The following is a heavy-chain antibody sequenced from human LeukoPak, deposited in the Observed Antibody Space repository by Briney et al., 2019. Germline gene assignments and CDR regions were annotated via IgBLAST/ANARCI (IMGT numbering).Heavy chain of an antibody. J-gene: IGHJ4*02. CDR1: GGSISSGDYY. V-gene: IGHV4-30-4*01. Sequence: SQTLSITCTVSGGSISSGDYYWSWIRQPPGKGLEWIGYIYYSGSTYYNPSLKSRVTISVDKSKNQFSLKLSSVTAADTAVYYCARGARYYDILTGYFFDYWGQGTLVTVSS. CDR3: ARGARYYDILTGYFFDY. D-gene: IGHD3-9*01. CDR2: IYYSGST.